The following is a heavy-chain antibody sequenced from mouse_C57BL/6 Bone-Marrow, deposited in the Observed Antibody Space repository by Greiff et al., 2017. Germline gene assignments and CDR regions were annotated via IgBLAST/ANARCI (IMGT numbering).Heavy chain of an antibody. J-gene: IGHJ4*01. CDR2: IRSKSSNYAT. D-gene: IGHD2-3*01. CDR3: VRERDGYYGGAMDY. Sequence: EVQLVESGGGLVQPKGSLKLSCAASGFTFNTYAMNWVRQAPGKGLEWVARIRSKSSNYATYYADSVKDRFTISRDDSQSMLYLQMNNLKTEDTAMYYGVRERDGYYGGAMDYWGQGTSVTVSS. CDR1: GFTFNTYA. V-gene: IGHV10-3*01.